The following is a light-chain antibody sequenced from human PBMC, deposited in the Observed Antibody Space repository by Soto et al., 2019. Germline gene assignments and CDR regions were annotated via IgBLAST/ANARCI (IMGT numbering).Light chain of an antibody. J-gene: IGKJ4*01. Sequence: EIVLTQSPGTLSLSPGERATLSCRASQSVSSSYLAWYQQKPGQAPRLLIYGASSRATGIPDRFSGSGSGTDFTLTIRRLEPEDFAVYYCKQYGSSPRKLTFGGGTKVEIK. CDR2: GAS. V-gene: IGKV3-20*01. CDR3: KQYGSSPRKLT. CDR1: QSVSSSY.